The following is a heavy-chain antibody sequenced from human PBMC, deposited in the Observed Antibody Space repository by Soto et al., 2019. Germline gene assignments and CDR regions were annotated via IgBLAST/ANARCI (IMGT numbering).Heavy chain of an antibody. D-gene: IGHD5-18*01. V-gene: IGHV4-59*08. Sequence: QVQLQESGPGLVKPSETLSLTCTVSGGSISSYYWSWIRQPPGKGLEWIGYIYYSGTTNYNPSLKSRVTLSVDTSKNQLSLKLSSVTAADTAVYYCARRYGYSFDYWGQGTLVTVSS. CDR2: IYYSGTT. J-gene: IGHJ4*02. CDR1: GGSISSYY. CDR3: ARRYGYSFDY.